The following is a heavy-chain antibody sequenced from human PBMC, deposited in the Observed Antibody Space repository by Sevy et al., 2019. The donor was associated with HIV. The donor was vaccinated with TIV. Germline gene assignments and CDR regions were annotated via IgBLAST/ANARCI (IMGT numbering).Heavy chain of an antibody. CDR3: ARDRGVSEYKTFDI. CDR1: GFTFSTYG. V-gene: IGHV3-33*01. J-gene: IGHJ3*02. D-gene: IGHD5-18*01. Sequence: GGSLRLSCAASGFTFSTYGMHWVRQAPGKGLEWVAVVWFDGRNEHYSDSVKGRFTISRDTSKNTLYLQMNSLRAEDTAVYYCARDRGVSEYKTFDIWGQGTKVTVSS. CDR2: VWFDGRNE.